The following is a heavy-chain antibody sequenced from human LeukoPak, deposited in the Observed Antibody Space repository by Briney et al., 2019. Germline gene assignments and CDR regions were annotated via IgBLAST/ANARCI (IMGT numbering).Heavy chain of an antibody. V-gene: IGHV4-34*01. J-gene: IGHJ3*02. CDR1: DDSITMYY. Sequence: SETLSLTCSVSDDSITMYYWTWIRQPPGKGLEWIGEINHSGSTNYNPSLKSRVTISVDTSKNQFSLKLSSVTAADTAVYYCARTIFDAFDIWGQGTMVTVSS. D-gene: IGHD3-9*01. CDR2: INHSGST. CDR3: ARTIFDAFDI.